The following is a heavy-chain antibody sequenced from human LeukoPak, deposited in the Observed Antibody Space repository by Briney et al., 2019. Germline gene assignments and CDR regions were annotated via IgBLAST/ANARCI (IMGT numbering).Heavy chain of an antibody. V-gene: IGHV4-59*01. CDR2: IYYSGST. CDR3: ARSDGSGSYYSLGGWYNWFDP. J-gene: IGHJ5*02. D-gene: IGHD3-10*01. CDR1: GGSISSYY. Sequence: SETLFLTCTVSGGSISSYYWSRIRQPPGKGLEWIGYIYYSGSTNYNPSLKSRVTISVDTSKNQFSLKLSSVTAADTAVYYCARSDGSGSYYSLGGWYNWFDPWGQGTLVTVSS.